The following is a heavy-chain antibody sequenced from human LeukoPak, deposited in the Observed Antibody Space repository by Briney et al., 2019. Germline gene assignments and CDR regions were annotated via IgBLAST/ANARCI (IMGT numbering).Heavy chain of an antibody. D-gene: IGHD3-10*01. CDR2: INPSGGST. CDR1: GYTFTGYY. V-gene: IGHV1-46*01. Sequence: GASVKVSCKASGYTFTGYYMHWVRQAPGQGLEWMGIINPSGGSTSYAQKFQGRVTMTRDTSTSTVYMELSSLRSEDTAVYYCTRETTAFTMVRGVRSPRGFWGQGTLVTVSS. CDR3: TRETTAFTMVRGVRSPRGF. J-gene: IGHJ4*02.